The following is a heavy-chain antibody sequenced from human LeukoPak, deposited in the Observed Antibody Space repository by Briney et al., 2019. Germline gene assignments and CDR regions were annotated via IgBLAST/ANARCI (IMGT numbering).Heavy chain of an antibody. CDR3: ARDLLGYCSGGSCYPPDY. CDR2: ISSSSSYI. D-gene: IGHD2-15*01. V-gene: IGHV3-21*01. CDR1: GFTFSSYN. Sequence: GGSLRLSCAASGFTFSSYNMNWVRQAPGKGLEWVSSISSSSSYIYYADSVKGRFTISRDNAKNSLYLQMNSLRAEDTAVYYCARDLLGYCSGGSCYPPDYWGQGTLVTVSS. J-gene: IGHJ4*02.